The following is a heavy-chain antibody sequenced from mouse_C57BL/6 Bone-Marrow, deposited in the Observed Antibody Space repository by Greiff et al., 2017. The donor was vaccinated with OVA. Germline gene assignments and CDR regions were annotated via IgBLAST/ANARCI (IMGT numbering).Heavy chain of an antibody. Sequence: VQLQQSGAELARPGASVKLSCKASGYTFTSYGISWVKQRTGQGLEWIGEIYPRSGNTYYNEKFKGKATLTADKSSSTAYMELRSLTSEDSAVYFCALREIYDGYYVAMDYWGQGTSVTVSS. CDR3: ALREIYDGYYVAMDY. V-gene: IGHV1-81*01. CDR1: GYTFTSYG. D-gene: IGHD2-3*01. J-gene: IGHJ4*01. CDR2: IYPRSGNT.